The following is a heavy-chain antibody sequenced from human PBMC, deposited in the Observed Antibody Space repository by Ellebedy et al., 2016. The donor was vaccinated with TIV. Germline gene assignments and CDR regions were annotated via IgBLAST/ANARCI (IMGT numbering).Heavy chain of an antibody. J-gene: IGHJ5*02. CDR2: MNPNSGNT. CDR3: ARVRSQRGWFDP. D-gene: IGHD2-2*01. Sequence: ASVKVSXXASGYTFTSYDINWVRQATGQGLEWMGWMNPNSGNTGYAQKFQGRVTMTRNTSISTAYMELSSLRSEDTAVYYCARVRSQRGWFDPWGQGSLVTVSS. V-gene: IGHV1-8*01. CDR1: GYTFTSYD.